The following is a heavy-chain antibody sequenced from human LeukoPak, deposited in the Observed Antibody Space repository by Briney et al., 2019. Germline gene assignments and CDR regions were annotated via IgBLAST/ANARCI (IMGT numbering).Heavy chain of an antibody. J-gene: IGHJ3*02. Sequence: ASVKVSCKVSGYTLTELSMHWVRQAPGKGLEWMGGFDPEDGETIYAQKFQGRVTMTEDTSTDTAYLELSSLRSEDTAVYYCATLTIVGATTGAFDIWGQGTMVTASS. D-gene: IGHD1-26*01. CDR3: ATLTIVGATTGAFDI. V-gene: IGHV1-24*01. CDR1: GYTLTELS. CDR2: FDPEDGET.